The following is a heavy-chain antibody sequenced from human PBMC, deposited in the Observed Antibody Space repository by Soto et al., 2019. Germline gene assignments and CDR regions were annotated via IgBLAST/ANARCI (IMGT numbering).Heavy chain of an antibody. D-gene: IGHD3-22*01. CDR2: FDPEDGET. CDR1: GYTLTELS. J-gene: IGHJ3*02. V-gene: IGHV1-24*01. Sequence: GASVKVSCKVSGYTLTELSMHWVRHAPGKGLEWMGGFDPEDGETIYAQKFQGRVTMTEDTSTDTAYMELSSLRSEDTAVYYCASYYDSSGYRGAFDIWGHGTMVTVSS. CDR3: ASYYDSSGYRGAFDI.